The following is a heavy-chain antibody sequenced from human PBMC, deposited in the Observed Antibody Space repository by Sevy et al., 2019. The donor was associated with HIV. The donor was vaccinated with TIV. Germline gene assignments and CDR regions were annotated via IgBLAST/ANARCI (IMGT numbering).Heavy chain of an antibody. CDR1: GFTFSDYA. D-gene: IGHD3-3*01. Sequence: GGSLRLSCAASGFTFSDYAMHWVRQVPGKGLEWVSGISWNSGATGYADSVRGRFTISRDNTKNSLYLQMNSLRVEDTAVYYCTSSFGQRITIFGVARGGMDVWGQGTTVTVSS. J-gene: IGHJ6*02. CDR2: ISWNSGAT. V-gene: IGHV3-9*01. CDR3: TSSFGQRITIFGVARGGMDV.